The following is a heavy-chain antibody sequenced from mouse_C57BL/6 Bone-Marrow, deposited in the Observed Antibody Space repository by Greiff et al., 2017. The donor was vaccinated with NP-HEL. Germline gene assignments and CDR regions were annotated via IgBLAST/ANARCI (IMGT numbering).Heavy chain of an antibody. J-gene: IGHJ3*01. D-gene: IGHD2-2*01. V-gene: IGHV1-69*01. CDR2: IDPSDSYT. CDR1: GYTFTSYW. Sequence: QVQLQQPGAELVMPGASVKLSCKASGYTFTSYWLHWVKQRPGQGLECIGEIDPSDSYTNYNQKFKGKSTLTVDKSSSTAYMQLRSLTSEDSAVYYCARGLSTMVTTGAYWGQGTLVTVSA. CDR3: ARGLSTMVTTGAY.